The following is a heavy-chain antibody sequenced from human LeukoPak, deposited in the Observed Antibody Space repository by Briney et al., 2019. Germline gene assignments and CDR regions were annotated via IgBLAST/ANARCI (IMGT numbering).Heavy chain of an antibody. J-gene: IGHJ4*02. Sequence: SETVSLTCTVSGGYISSSSSYWGWLRQPPGKGLEWIGAIYYSGSPYYNPPLKSQHTITEVTSKNQFSLKLSSVTAADTDFYYCAREAATSGSTDWGQGTLVTVSS. CDR1: GGYISSSSSY. D-gene: IGHD3-10*01. CDR3: AREAATSGSTD. V-gene: IGHV4-39*07. CDR2: IYYSGSP.